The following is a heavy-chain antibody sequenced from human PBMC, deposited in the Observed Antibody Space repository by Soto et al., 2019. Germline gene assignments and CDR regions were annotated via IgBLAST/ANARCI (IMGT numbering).Heavy chain of an antibody. V-gene: IGHV1-8*01. CDR2: MNPNSGNT. J-gene: IGHJ5*02. Sequence: QVQLVQSGAEVKKPGASVKVSCKASGYTFTSYDINWVRQATGQGLEWMGWMNPNSGNTGYAQKFQGRVTMTRNTSISTAYMELSSLRSEDTAVYYCARSNGITIFGVAGYNWFDPWGQGTLVTVSS. D-gene: IGHD3-3*01. CDR3: ARSNGITIFGVAGYNWFDP. CDR1: GYTFTSYD.